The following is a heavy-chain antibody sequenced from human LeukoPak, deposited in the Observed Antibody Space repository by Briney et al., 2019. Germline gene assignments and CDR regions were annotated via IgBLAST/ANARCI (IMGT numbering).Heavy chain of an antibody. CDR1: GFTFSSYE. V-gene: IGHV3-48*03. CDR2: ISSSGSTI. D-gene: IGHD3-10*02. Sequence: GGSLRLSCAASGFTFSSYEMNWVRQAPGKGLKWVSYISSSGSTIYYADSVKGRFTISRDNAKNSLYLQMNSLRAEDTAVYYCAELGITMIGGVWGKGTTVTVSS. CDR3: AELGITMIGGV. J-gene: IGHJ6*04.